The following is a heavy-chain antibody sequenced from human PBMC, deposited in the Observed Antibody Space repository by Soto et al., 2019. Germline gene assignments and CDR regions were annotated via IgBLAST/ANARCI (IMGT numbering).Heavy chain of an antibody. CDR3: AREAGCSSRTSFYPRAFDT. CDR1: GFTFSGHW. Sequence: EVQLVESGGGLVQPGGSLRLSCAASGFTFSGHWMHWVRQVPGKGLEWVSRINTDGGTSAYADSVKGRFSISRDNAKNTLYLLKKGLRDEDTAEYYCAREAGCSSRTSFYPRAFDTWGQGTTVTVSS. V-gene: IGHV3-74*03. J-gene: IGHJ3*02. CDR2: INTDGGTS. D-gene: IGHD2-2*01.